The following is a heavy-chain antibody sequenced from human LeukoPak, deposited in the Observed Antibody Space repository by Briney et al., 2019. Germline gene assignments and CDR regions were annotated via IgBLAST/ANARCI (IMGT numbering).Heavy chain of an antibody. CDR3: ASHYDSSGYLGY. D-gene: IGHD3-22*01. V-gene: IGHV1-2*02. CDR1: GYTFTGYY. Sequence: ASVKVSCKASGYTFTGYYMHWVRQALGQGLEWMGWINPNSGGTNYAQKFQGRVTMTRDTSISTAYMELSRLRSDDTAVYYCASHYDSSGYLGYWGQGTLVTVSS. CDR2: INPNSGGT. J-gene: IGHJ4*02.